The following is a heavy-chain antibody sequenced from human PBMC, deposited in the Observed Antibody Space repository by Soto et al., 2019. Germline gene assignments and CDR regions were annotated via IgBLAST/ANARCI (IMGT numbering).Heavy chain of an antibody. CDR3: ACTVPPIRAEYFQH. Sequence: GGSLRISCAASGFTFSGYAMAWVRQPPGKGLEWVSAFSGSGGSTYYADSVKGRFTISRDNSKNTLYLQMKSLRAEDTAVYYCACTVPPIRAEYFQHWGQGTLVTVSS. CDR2: FSGSGGST. D-gene: IGHD4-17*01. V-gene: IGHV3-23*01. CDR1: GFTFSGYA. J-gene: IGHJ1*01.